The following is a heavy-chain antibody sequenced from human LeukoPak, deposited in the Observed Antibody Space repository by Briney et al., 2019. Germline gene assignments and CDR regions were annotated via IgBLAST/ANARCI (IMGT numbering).Heavy chain of an antibody. CDR1: GVTFNGSG. J-gene: IGHJ3*01. Sequence: GGSLRLSCGASGVTFNGSGIHWVRQAPGKGLEGVAFIHYDGGFDYYLDSVKGRFTVSTDSSKNIVYLQMDDLRAEDTAVYYCARDKVRGIVWGAADDALDVWGQGTMVTVSS. CDR2: IHYDGGFD. CDR3: ARDKVRGIVWGAADDALDV. D-gene: IGHD3-10*01. V-gene: IGHV3-30*02.